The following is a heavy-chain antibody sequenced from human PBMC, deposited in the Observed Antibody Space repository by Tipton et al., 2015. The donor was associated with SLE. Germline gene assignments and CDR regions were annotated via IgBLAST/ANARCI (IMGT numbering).Heavy chain of an antibody. CDR3: VREGVIGSSAWYDWFFDL. Sequence: GSLRLSCAASGFTFSSSDMHWVRQRIGKGLEWVSAIGAAGDTYYPDSVKGLFTISRENARNSFYLQMNSLRAEDTAVYYCVREGVIGSSAWYDWFFDLWGRGTLVTVSS. V-gene: IGHV3-13*01. CDR1: GFTFSSSD. CDR2: IGAAGDT. D-gene: IGHD6-19*01. J-gene: IGHJ2*01.